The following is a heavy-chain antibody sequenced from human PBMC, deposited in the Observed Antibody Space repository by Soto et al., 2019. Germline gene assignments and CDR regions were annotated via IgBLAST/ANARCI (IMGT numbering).Heavy chain of an antibody. J-gene: IGHJ5*02. D-gene: IGHD3-22*01. CDR3: ARGRITMIVGGVLYNWFDP. Sequence: SETLSLTCTVSSGSISSSSYYWGWIRQPPGKGLEWIGTIYYSGSAFYNPSLKSRVTISVDTSKNQFSLKLTSVTAADTAVFYCARGRITMIVGGVLYNWFDPWGQGTLVTVSS. V-gene: IGHV4-39*01. CDR1: SGSISSSSYY. CDR2: IYYSGSA.